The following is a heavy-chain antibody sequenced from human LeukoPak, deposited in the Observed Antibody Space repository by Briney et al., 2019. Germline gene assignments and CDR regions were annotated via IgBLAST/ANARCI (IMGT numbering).Heavy chain of an antibody. V-gene: IGHV3-11*01. Sequence: PGGSLRLSCAASGFTFSDYYMSWIRQAPGKGLEWISYTSSSGITIYYADSVKGRFTMSRDNAKNSLYLQMNSLRAEDTAVYYCATDRYAMDVWGQGTTVTVSS. CDR2: TSSSGITI. CDR1: GFTFSDYY. J-gene: IGHJ6*02. CDR3: ATDRYAMDV.